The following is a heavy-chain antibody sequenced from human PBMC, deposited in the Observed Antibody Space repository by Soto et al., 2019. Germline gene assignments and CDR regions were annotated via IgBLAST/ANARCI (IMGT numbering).Heavy chain of an antibody. D-gene: IGHD3-10*01. CDR2: ISSSSSTI. CDR1: GFTFSSYS. V-gene: IGHV3-48*01. CDR3: ASSMGDYYYYYYMDV. J-gene: IGHJ6*03. Sequence: GGSLRLSCAASGFTFSSYSMNWVRQAPGKGLEWVSYISSSSSTIYYADSVKGRFTISRHNSKNTLYLQMNSLRAEDTAVYYCASSMGDYYYYYYMDVWGKGTTVTVSS.